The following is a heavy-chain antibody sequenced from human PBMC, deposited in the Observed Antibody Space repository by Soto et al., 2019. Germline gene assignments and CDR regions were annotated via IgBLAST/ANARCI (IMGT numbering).Heavy chain of an antibody. Sequence: GESLKISCKGSGYSFTSYWIGWVRQMPGKGLEWMGIIYPGDSDTRYSPSFQGQVTISADKSISTAYMQWSSLKASHTAMYHCARLTSMVFDVWGQGTTVTVSS. CDR3: ARLTSMVFDV. J-gene: IGHJ6*02. V-gene: IGHV5-51*01. D-gene: IGHD5-18*01. CDR1: GYSFTSYW. CDR2: IYPGDSDT.